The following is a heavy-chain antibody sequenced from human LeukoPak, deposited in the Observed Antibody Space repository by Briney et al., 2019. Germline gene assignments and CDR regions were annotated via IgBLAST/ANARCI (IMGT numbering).Heavy chain of an antibody. CDR3: ARDNSGFDY. J-gene: IGHJ4*02. CDR2: INQDGSEK. Sequence: GGSLRLSCAASGFTFTSYWMTWVRQAPGKGLEWVANINQDGSEKYYVDSVKGRFTISRDNAKTSLYLQMNSLRVEDTALYYCARDNSGFDYWGQGTLVTVSS. D-gene: IGHD2-15*01. V-gene: IGHV3-7*03. CDR1: GFTFTSYW.